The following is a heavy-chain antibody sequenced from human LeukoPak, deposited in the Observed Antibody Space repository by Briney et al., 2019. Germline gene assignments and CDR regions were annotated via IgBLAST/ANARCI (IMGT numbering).Heavy chain of an antibody. CDR3: ARAIGGYSYGYHFDY. J-gene: IGHJ4*02. Sequence: GGSLRLSCAASGFTFSSYIMNWVRQAPGKGLEWVSSISSSSSYIYYADSVRGRFTISRDNAKNSLYLQLNSLRAEDTAVYYCARAIGGYSYGYHFDYWGQGTLVTVSS. CDR2: ISSSSSYI. CDR1: GFTFSSYI. D-gene: IGHD5-18*01. V-gene: IGHV3-21*01.